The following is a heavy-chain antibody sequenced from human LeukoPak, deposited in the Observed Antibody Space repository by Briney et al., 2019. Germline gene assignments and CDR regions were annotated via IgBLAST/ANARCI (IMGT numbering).Heavy chain of an antibody. CDR2: IYYSGST. J-gene: IGHJ4*02. CDR1: GGSISSYY. CDR3: ARGTYDYCFDY. D-gene: IGHD3-22*01. V-gene: IGHV4-59*12. Sequence: SETLSLTCTVSGGSISSYYWSWIRQPPGKGLEWIGYIYYSGSTYYNPSLKSRVTISVDTSKNQFSLKLSSVIAADTAVYYCARGTYDYCFDYWGQGTLVTVSS.